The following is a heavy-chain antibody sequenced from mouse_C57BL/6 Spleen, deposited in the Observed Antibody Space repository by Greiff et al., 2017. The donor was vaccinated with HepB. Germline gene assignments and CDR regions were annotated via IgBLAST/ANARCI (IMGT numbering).Heavy chain of an antibody. CDR3: ARQDYYGSSYEWYFDY. J-gene: IGHJ2*01. V-gene: IGHV5-9*01. CDR2: ISGGGGNT. D-gene: IGHD1-1*01. CDR1: GFTFSSYT. Sequence: EVKLMESGGGLVKPGGSLKLSCAASGFTFSSYTMSWVRQTPEKRLEWVATISGGGGNTYYPDSVKGRFTISRDNAKNTLYLQMSSLRSEDTALYYCARQDYYGSSYEWYFDYWGQGTTLTVSS.